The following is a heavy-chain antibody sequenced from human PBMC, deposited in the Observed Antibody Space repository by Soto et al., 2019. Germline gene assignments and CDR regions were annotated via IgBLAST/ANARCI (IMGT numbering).Heavy chain of an antibody. V-gene: IGHV3-23*01. J-gene: IGHJ4*02. CDR3: ASRSSGWYFDY. Sequence: EVQLLESGGGLVQPGGSLRLSWAASGFPFSSYAMNWVRQAPGKGLEWVSVISGSGSSTYYADSVKGRFTISRANSKNTLYLQMNSLRAEDTAVYYCASRSSGWYFDYWGQGTLVTVSS. D-gene: IGHD6-19*01. CDR2: ISGSGSST. CDR1: GFPFSSYA.